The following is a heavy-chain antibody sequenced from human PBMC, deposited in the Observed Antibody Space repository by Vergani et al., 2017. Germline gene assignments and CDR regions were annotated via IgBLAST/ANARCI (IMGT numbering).Heavy chain of an antibody. V-gene: IGHV3-30*02. CDR3: AKHFRGWGIDY. D-gene: IGHD1-26*01. CDR2: IQFDGSNQ. CDR1: GFTLRYYD. J-gene: IGHJ4*02. Sequence: QVQLVESGGGVVQRGGSLRLSCATSGFTLRYYDMQWIRQGPGKGVEFVAFIQFDGSNQYYADSVKGRFTLSRDFSKNTLSLKMNSLITDDTATYYCAKHFRGWGIDYWGQGTQVIVSS.